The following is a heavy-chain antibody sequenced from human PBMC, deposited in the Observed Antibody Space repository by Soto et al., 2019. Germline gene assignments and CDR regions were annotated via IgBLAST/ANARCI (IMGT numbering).Heavy chain of an antibody. CDR2: IYKSATT. D-gene: IGHD7-27*01. CDR3: ARGRYCLTGRCFPNWFDS. V-gene: IGHV4-30-4*01. CDR1: GDSISTVDYF. J-gene: IGHJ5*01. Sequence: SVSVTCSFSGDSISTVDYFWAWIRQPPGHALEYIGYIYKSATTYYNPSFESRVAISLDTSKSQFSLNVTSVTAADTAVYFCARGRYCLTGRCFPNWFDSWGQGTLVTVSS.